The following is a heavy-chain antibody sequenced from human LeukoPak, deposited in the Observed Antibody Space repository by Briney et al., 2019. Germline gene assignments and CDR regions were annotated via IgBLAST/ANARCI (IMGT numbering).Heavy chain of an antibody. CDR2: INRDGSTT. CDR1: GFTFSNYW. D-gene: IGHD3-10*01. J-gene: IGHJ4*02. CDR3: ARDRKSGESSEIDF. Sequence: GGSLRLSCAAPGFTFSNYWVHWVRQAPGKGLVWVSRINRDGSTTNYADSVKGRFTVSRDNAKNTLNLQMNSLRAEDTAVYYCARDRKSGESSEIDFWGQGTLVTVSS. V-gene: IGHV3-74*01.